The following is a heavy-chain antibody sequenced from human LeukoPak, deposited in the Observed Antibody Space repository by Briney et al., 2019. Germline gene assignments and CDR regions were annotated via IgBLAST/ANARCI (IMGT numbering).Heavy chain of an antibody. V-gene: IGHV1-2*02. CDR1: GYTFTGYY. CDR3: ARERVGTTAN. Sequence: ASVTVSCKGSGYTFTGYYIHWVRQAPGQGLEYMGWINPNSGDTNYAQKFQGRVTMTRDTSISTAYMELSRLTSDDTAVYYCARERVGTTANWAQGTLVTVSS. D-gene: IGHD1-26*01. CDR2: INPNSGDT. J-gene: IGHJ4*02.